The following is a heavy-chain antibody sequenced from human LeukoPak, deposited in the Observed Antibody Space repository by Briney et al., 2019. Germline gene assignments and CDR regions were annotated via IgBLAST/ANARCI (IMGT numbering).Heavy chain of an antibody. CDR1: GHTFSRSY. CDR3: ARGSYDSSDFEYFHH. CDR2: INPNSGGT. J-gene: IGHJ1*01. V-gene: IGHV1-2*02. Sequence: GASVKVSCKASGHTFSRSYMHWVRQAPGQGLEWMGWINPNSGGTNYAQKFQGRVTMTRDTSIGTAYMELNRLRSDDTAVYYCARGSYDSSDFEYFHHWGQGTLVTVSS. D-gene: IGHD3-22*01.